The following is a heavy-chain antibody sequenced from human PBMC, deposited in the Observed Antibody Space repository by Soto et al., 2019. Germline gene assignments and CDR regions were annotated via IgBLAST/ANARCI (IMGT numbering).Heavy chain of an antibody. CDR3: ATNYGDYYYYGMDV. V-gene: IGHV3-64*01. D-gene: IGHD4-17*01. J-gene: IGHJ6*02. CDR1: GFTFRSYA. Sequence: EVQLVESGGGLVQPGGSLRLSCAASGFTFRSYAMHWVRQAPGKGLEYVSAISSNGGSTYYANSVKGRFTIPRDNSKNTLYLQMGSLRAEDMAVYYCATNYGDYYYYGMDVWGQGTTVTVSS. CDR2: ISSNGGST.